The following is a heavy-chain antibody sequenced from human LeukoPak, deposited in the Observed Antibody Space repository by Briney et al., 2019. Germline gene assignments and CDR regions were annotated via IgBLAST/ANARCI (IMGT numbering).Heavy chain of an antibody. Sequence: SVKVSCKASGFTFTSSAMQWVRQARGQRLGWIGWIVVGSGNTNYAQKFQERVTITRDMSTSTAYMELSSLRSEDTAVYYCAALGAYNWNRYMDVWGKGTTVTVSS. D-gene: IGHD1-20*01. V-gene: IGHV1-58*02. CDR1: GFTFTSSA. J-gene: IGHJ6*03. CDR2: IVVGSGNT. CDR3: AALGAYNWNRYMDV.